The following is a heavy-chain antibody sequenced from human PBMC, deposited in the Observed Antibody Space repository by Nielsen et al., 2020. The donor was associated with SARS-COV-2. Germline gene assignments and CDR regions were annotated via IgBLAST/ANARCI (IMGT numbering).Heavy chain of an antibody. J-gene: IGHJ2*01. CDR3: AKLIDYGDSDFDL. CDR1: GFTFSSYS. Sequence: GESLKISCAASGFTFSSYSMNWVRQAPGKGLEWVSSISSSSSYIYYADSVKGRFTISRDNAKNSLYLQMNSLRAEDTAVYYCAKLIDYGDSDFDLWGRGTLVTVSS. V-gene: IGHV3-21*01. D-gene: IGHD4-17*01. CDR2: ISSSSSYI.